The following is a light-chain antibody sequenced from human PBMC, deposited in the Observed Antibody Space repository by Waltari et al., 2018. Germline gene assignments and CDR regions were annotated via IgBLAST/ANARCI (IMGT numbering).Light chain of an antibody. J-gene: IGLJ2*01. CDR3: SSYSSSSSLV. CDR1: ASDVGGYNY. V-gene: IGLV2-14*03. Sequence: QSALTQPASVSGSPGQSITISCTGTASDVGGYNYVSWFQQHPGKAPKLMIYAVSARPSVVSYRFSGSKSGNTASLTISGLQAADEADYYCSSYSSSSSLVFGGGTRLTVL. CDR2: AVS.